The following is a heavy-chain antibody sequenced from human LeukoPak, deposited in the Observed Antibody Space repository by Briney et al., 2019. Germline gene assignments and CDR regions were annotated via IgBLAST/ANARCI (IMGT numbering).Heavy chain of an antibody. D-gene: IGHD6-13*01. V-gene: IGHV3-7*01. Sequence: GGSLRLSCAASGFTVSNNYMNWVRQAPGKGLEWVANINQDGREKYYVDSVKGRFTISRDNAKNSLYLQMNSLRPEDTAVYYCARPQLGMGYSYYMDVWGKGTSVTVSS. CDR1: GFTVSNNY. J-gene: IGHJ6*03. CDR3: ARPQLGMGYSYYMDV. CDR2: INQDGREK.